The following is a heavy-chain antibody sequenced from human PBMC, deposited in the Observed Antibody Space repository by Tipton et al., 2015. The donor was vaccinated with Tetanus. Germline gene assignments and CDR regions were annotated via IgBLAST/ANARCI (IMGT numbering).Heavy chain of an antibody. CDR3: ARGAYSYDSSGYYYLLDP. Sequence: TLSLTCAVSGGSFSGFYWSWIRQPPGKGLEWIGEINHRGGTSYNPSLKSRVTISVDTSKNQFSLKLSSVTAADTAVYYCARGAYSYDSSGYYYLLDPWGQGTLVTVSS. J-gene: IGHJ5*02. D-gene: IGHD3-22*01. V-gene: IGHV4-34*01. CDR2: INHRGGT. CDR1: GGSFSGFY.